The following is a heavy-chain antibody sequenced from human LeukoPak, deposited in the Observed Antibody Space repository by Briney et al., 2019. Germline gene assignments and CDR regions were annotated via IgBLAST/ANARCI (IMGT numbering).Heavy chain of an antibody. CDR1: GYTLTELS. Sequence: ASVKVSCKVSGYTLTELSMHWVRQAPGKGLEWMGGFDPEDGETIYAQKFQGRVTMTEDTSTDTAYMELSSLRSEDTAVYYCATNTLGLGSVQGMHYWGQGTLVTVSS. CDR2: FDPEDGET. CDR3: ATNTLGLGSVQGMHY. V-gene: IGHV1-24*01. J-gene: IGHJ4*02. D-gene: IGHD3-10*02.